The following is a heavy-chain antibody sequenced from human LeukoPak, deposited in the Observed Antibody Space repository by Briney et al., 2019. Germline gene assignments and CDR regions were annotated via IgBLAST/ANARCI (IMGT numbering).Heavy chain of an antibody. CDR2: INHSGST. D-gene: IGHD3-22*01. CDR1: GGSFSGYY. J-gene: IGHJ4*02. CDR3: ARVLRSGYYYDSSGYSDY. V-gene: IGHV4-34*01. Sequence: SETLSLTCAVYGGSFSGYYWSWIRQPPGKGLGWIGEINHSGSTNYNPSLKSRVTISVDTSKNQFSLKLSSVTAADTAVYYCARVLRSGYYYDSSGYSDYWGQGTLVTVSS.